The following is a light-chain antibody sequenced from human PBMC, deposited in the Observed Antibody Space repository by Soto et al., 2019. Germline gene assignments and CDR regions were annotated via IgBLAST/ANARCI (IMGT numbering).Light chain of an antibody. CDR1: QSVPKNY. CDR2: DVS. CDR3: HQYATAPLT. J-gene: IGKJ4*01. V-gene: IGKV3-20*01. Sequence: EIVLTQSPGTLSLSPGEGATLSCRASQSVPKNYLGWYKQKTGQAPRLLIYDVSNRATDVTDRFSGSGSETDFTLTISGLEPEDFAVYYCHQYATAPLTFGGGTKLEIK.